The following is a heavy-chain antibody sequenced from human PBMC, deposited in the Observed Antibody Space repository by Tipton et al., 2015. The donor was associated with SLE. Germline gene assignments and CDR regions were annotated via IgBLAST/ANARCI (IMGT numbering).Heavy chain of an antibody. V-gene: IGHV3-21*01. Sequence: SLRLSCAASGFTFSSYSMNWVRQAPGKGLEWVSSISSSSSYIYYADSVKGRFTISRDNAKNSLYLQMNSLRAEDTAVYYCARVRIPRSPNSVVVIDYYYGMDVWGQGTTVTVSS. CDR1: GFTFSSYS. CDR2: ISSSSSYI. D-gene: IGHD3-22*01. J-gene: IGHJ6*02. CDR3: ARVRIPRSPNSVVVIDYYYGMDV.